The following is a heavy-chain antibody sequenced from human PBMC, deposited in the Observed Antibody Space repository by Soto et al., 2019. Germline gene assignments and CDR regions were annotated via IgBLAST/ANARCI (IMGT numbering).Heavy chain of an antibody. Sequence: QVQLVQSGAEVKKPGSSVKVSCKASGGTFSSYAISWVRQAPGQGLEWMGGIIPIADTTNYAQKFQGRVTITADESTRTAYMELRSLRSEDTAVYYCARSQGSSTSLEIYYYYYYGMDVWGQGTTVTVYS. D-gene: IGHD2-2*01. V-gene: IGHV1-69*01. CDR3: ARSQGSSTSLEIYYYYYYGMDV. CDR1: GGTFSSYA. CDR2: IIPIADTT. J-gene: IGHJ6*02.